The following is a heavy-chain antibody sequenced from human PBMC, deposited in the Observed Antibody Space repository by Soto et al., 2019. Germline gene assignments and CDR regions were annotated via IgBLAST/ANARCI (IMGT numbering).Heavy chain of an antibody. CDR2: IYYSGST. CDR1: GGSISSSSYY. Sequence: PSETLSLTCTVSGGSISSSSYYWGWIRQPPGKGLEWIGSIYYSGSTYYNPSLKSRVTISVDTSKNQFSLKLSSVTAADTAVYYCARSYSGYEGDYYYYYYMDVWGKGTTVTVSS. CDR3: ARSYSGYEGDYYYYYYMDV. D-gene: IGHD5-12*01. V-gene: IGHV4-39*01. J-gene: IGHJ6*03.